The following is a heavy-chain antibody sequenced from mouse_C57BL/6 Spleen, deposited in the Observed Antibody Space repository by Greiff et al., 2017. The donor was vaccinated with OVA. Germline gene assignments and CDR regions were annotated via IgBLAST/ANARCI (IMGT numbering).Heavy chain of an antibody. CDR3: ARAGAYYYGSSHYLDY. J-gene: IGHJ2*01. CDR2: ISDGGSYT. CDR1: GFTFSSYA. V-gene: IGHV5-4*03. D-gene: IGHD1-1*01. Sequence: EVNVVESGGGLVKPGGSLKLSCAASGFTFSSYAMSWVRQTPEKRLEWVATISDGGSYTYYPDNVKGRFTISRDNAKHNLYLQMSHLKSEDTAMYYYARAGAYYYGSSHYLDYWGQGTTLTVSS.